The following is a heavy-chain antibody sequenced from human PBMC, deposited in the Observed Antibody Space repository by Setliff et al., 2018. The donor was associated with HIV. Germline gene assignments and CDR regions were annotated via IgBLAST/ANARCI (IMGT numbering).Heavy chain of an antibody. J-gene: IGHJ3*02. Sequence: SETLSLTCTVSRGSISRYYWSWIRQPPGKGLEWIGYIYYTGTTKYNPSLKSRVTMSVDTSKHQLSLKLSSLTAADTAVYYCARDRPPSTVDMLGAFDRWGQGTMVTVSS. CDR1: RGSISRYY. CDR3: ARDRPPSTVDMLGAFDR. CDR2: IYYTGTT. V-gene: IGHV4-59*01. D-gene: IGHD4-17*01.